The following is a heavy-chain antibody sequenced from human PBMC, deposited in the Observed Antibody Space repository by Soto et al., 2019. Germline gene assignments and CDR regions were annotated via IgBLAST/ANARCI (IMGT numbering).Heavy chain of an antibody. D-gene: IGHD3-22*01. J-gene: IGHJ5*02. CDR3: ARDSDYYYAPSGYYVPKGLDP. CDR1: GVSFSGHA. V-gene: IGHV1-69*06. Sequence: QVQLVQSGAEMRKPGSSVKVSCKASGVSFSGHAISWVRQAPGQGLEWMGGIIPIFNRAHYEPKFQARVTMTADTSTNTAYMELTYLTSEDTAVYYCARDSDYYYAPSGYYVPKGLDPWGRGTLVTVSS. CDR2: IIPIFNRA.